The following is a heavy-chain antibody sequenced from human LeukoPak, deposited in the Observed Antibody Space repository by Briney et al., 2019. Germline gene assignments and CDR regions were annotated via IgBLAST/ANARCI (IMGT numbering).Heavy chain of an antibody. CDR3: ARDYGPRPVVRGANDAFDI. J-gene: IGHJ3*02. CDR2: IYSGGST. D-gene: IGHD3-10*01. CDR1: GFTVSSNY. Sequence: GGSLRLSCAASGFTVSSNYMSWVRQAPGKGLEWVSVIYSGGSTYYADSVKGRFTISRDNSKNTLYLQMNSLRAEDTAVYYCARDYGPRPVVRGANDAFDIWGQGTMVTVSS. V-gene: IGHV3-66*01.